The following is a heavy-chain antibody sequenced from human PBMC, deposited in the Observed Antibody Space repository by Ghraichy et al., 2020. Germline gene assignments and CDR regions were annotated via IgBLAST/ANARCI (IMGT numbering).Heavy chain of an antibody. CDR1: GFSLSTSGVG. CDR2: IYWDDDK. V-gene: IGHV2-5*02. CDR3: VHSPGATAIPRNWFDP. D-gene: IGHD2-21*02. J-gene: IGHJ5*02. Sequence: SGPTLVKPTQTLTLTCTFSGFSLSTSGVGVGWIRQPLGKALEWLAVIYWDDDKRYSPSLKSRLTITKDTSKNQVVLTMTNMDAVDTATYYCVHSPGATAIPRNWFDPWGQGTLVTVSS.